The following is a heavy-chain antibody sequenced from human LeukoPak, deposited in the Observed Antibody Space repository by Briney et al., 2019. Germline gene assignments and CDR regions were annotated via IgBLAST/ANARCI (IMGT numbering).Heavy chain of an antibody. D-gene: IGHD4-17*01. Sequence: GGSLRLSCAASGFTFSNYGMHWVRQAPGKGLEWVAVTWYDGINKYCADSVKGRFTISRDNSKKTLYLQMNSLRAEDTAVYYCARGVPYWTVTGFYGVDVWGQGTTVTVSS. CDR3: ARGVPYWTVTGFYGVDV. V-gene: IGHV3-33*01. J-gene: IGHJ6*02. CDR2: TWYDGINK. CDR1: GFTFSNYG.